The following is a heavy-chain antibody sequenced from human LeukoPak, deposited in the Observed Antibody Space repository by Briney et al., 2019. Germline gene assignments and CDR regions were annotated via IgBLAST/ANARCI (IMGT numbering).Heavy chain of an antibody. CDR2: ISYDGSEE. J-gene: IGHJ6*02. D-gene: IGHD3-10*01. CDR3: ARGLWYYGSGSYFGDNYYSGMDV. CDR1: GFPFSNFA. V-gene: IGHV3-30*04. Sequence: PGESLRLSCVASGFPFSNFAVHWVRQSPGEGLQWVAVISYDGSEEYYADFVKGRFTISNDTSKNTVYLQMNSLRAEDTAVYYCARGLWYYGSGSYFGDNYYSGMDVWGQGTTVTVSS.